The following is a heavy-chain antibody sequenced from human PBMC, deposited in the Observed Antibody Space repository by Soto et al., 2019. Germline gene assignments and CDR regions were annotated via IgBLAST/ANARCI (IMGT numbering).Heavy chain of an antibody. CDR1: GYSISAYY. D-gene: IGHD3-10*01. CDR2: IDPKNGGT. J-gene: IGHJ4*02. V-gene: IGHV1-2*02. Sequence: SVKVSCKASGYSISAYYIHWVRQAPGQGLEWMGWIDPKNGGTVSAQKFQGRLTMTRDTSISTVYMDLSGLTSDDTALYYCGREDYGIFPYWGQ. CDR3: GREDYGIFPY.